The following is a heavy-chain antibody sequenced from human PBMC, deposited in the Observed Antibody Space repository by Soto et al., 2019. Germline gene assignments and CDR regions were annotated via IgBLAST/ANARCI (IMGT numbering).Heavy chain of an antibody. J-gene: IGHJ4*02. V-gene: IGHV1-2*02. CDR1: GYTFTGYY. D-gene: IGHD3-10*01. CDR2: INPNSGGT. Sequence: QVQLVQSGAEVKKPGASAKVSCKASGYTFTGYYMHWVRQAPGQGLEWMGWINPNSGGTNYAQKFQGRVTMTRDTSISTAYMELSRLRSDDTAVYYCARLVSFGELFSGLDYWGQGTLVTVSS. CDR3: ARLVSFGELFSGLDY.